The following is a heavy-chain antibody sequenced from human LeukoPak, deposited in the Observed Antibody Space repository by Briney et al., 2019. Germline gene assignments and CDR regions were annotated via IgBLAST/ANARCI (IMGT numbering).Heavy chain of an antibody. V-gene: IGHV3-21*01. D-gene: IGHD3-10*01. CDR1: GFTLSAYS. Sequence: GGSLRLSCTGSGFTLSAYSINWVRQAPGKGLEWVSSISSSSSYIYYADSVKGRFTISRDNAKNSLYLQMNSLRAEDTAVYYCASSRPFGVWGYYMDVWGKGTTVTVSS. CDR3: ASSRPFGVWGYYMDV. CDR2: ISSSSSYI. J-gene: IGHJ6*03.